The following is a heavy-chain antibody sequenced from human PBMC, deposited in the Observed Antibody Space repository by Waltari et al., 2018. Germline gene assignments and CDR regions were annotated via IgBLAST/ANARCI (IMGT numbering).Heavy chain of an antibody. CDR2: ISSSGSNI. V-gene: IGHV3-48*03. D-gene: IGHD2-15*01. Sequence: EVQLVESGGGLVQPGGSLRLSCAASGFTFSSYEMNWVRKAPGKGLEWVSYISSSGSNIYYADSVKGRFNISRDNAKNSLYLQMNSLRAEDTAVYYCAREIVVVVAASDAFDIWGQGTMVTVSS. CDR1: GFTFSSYE. J-gene: IGHJ3*02. CDR3: AREIVVVVAASDAFDI.